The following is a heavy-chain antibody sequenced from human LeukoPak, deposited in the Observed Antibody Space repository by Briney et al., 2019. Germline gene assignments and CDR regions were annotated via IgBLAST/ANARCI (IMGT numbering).Heavy chain of an antibody. CDR2: INHSGIN. D-gene: IGHD3-16*01. Sequence: SETLSLTCAFYGGSFSGYSLTWIRQPPGKRLEWIGEINHSGINHFNPSLKSRVTISADTSKKQVFLNLSSVTAADTAVYYCAKKKVDVMGNQYYYYYGLDVWGQGTTVTVSS. CDR3: AKKKVDVMGNQYYYYYGLDV. J-gene: IGHJ6*02. CDR1: GGSFSGYS. V-gene: IGHV4-34*01.